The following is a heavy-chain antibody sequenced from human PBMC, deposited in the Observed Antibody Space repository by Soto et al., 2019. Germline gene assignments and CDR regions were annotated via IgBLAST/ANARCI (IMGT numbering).Heavy chain of an antibody. J-gene: IGHJ6*02. CDR2: ISGSGGST. Sequence: EVQLLESGGGLVQPGGSLRLSCAASGFTFSSYAMSWVRQAPGKGLEWVSAISGSGGSTYYADSVKGRFTISRDNSKNTLYLQMNSLRAEDTAVYYCAKCRGVHSSPLGYGMDVWGQGTTVTVSS. CDR1: GFTFSSYA. V-gene: IGHV3-23*01. CDR3: AKCRGVHSSPLGYGMDV. D-gene: IGHD6-13*01.